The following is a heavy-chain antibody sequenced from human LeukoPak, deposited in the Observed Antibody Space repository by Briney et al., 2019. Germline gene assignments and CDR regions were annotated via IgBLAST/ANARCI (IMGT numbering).Heavy chain of an antibody. V-gene: IGHV4-39*01. CDR1: GGSISISSYY. Sequence: SETLSLTCTVSGGSISISSYYWGWIRQPPGKGLEWIGSIYYSGSTYYNPSLKSRVTISVDTSKNQFSLKLSSVTAADTAVYYCARQEPQYYYDSSGSPGNFDYWGQGTLVTVSS. CDR2: IYYSGST. D-gene: IGHD3-22*01. CDR3: ARQEPQYYYDSSGSPGNFDY. J-gene: IGHJ4*02.